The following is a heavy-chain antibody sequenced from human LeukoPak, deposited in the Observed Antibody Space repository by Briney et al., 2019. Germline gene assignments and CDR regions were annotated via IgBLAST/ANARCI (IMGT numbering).Heavy chain of an antibody. Sequence: GGSLRLSCAAPGFTFSAYTIHWVRQAPGKGLEWVAVMSNDGSIKKYANSVKGRFTISRDNSKNTLFLQMDSLRAEDTALYYCARELTIFGVVIQRYDTFDIWGQGTIVTVSS. CDR3: ARELTIFGVVIQRYDTFDI. D-gene: IGHD3-3*01. V-gene: IGHV3-30-3*01. J-gene: IGHJ3*02. CDR1: GFTFSAYT. CDR2: MSNDGSIK.